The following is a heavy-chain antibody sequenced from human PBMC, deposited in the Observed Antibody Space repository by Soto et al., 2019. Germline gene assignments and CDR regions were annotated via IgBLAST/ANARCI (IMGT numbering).Heavy chain of an antibody. CDR1: GFTFTSSA. D-gene: IGHD3-3*01. V-gene: IGHV1-58*02. Sequence: GASVKVSCKASGFTFTSSAMQWVRQARGQRLEWIGWIVVGSGNTNYAQKFQERVTITRDMSTSTAYMELSSLRSEDTAVYYCAATVPYYDFWSGYYYSPVDYWGQGTLVTVSS. J-gene: IGHJ4*02. CDR3: AATVPYYDFWSGYYYSPVDY. CDR2: IVVGSGNT.